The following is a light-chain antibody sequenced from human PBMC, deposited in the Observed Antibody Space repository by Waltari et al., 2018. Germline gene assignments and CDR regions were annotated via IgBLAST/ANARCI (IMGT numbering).Light chain of an antibody. CDR3: SSYAGSNNLGV. CDR2: EVS. CDR1: SSYVGGYNY. J-gene: IGLJ2*01. Sequence: QSALTQPPSASGSPGQSVTISCTGTSSYVGGYNYVSWYPQHPGKAPTPMIYEVSRRPSGVPDRFSGSKSGNTASLTVSGLQAEDEADYYCSSYAGSNNLGVFGGGTKLTVL. V-gene: IGLV2-8*01.